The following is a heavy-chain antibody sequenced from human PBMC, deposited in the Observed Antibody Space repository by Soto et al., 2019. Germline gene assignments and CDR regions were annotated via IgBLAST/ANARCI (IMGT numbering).Heavy chain of an antibody. CDR1: GYSFTSYW. Sequence: PGESLKISCQGSGYSFTSYWITWVRQMPGKGLEWMGRIDPSDSYTYYSPSFRGHVTISVTKSITTVFLQWSSLRASDTAMYYCARQIYDSDTGPNFQYYFDSWGQGTPVTVSS. V-gene: IGHV5-10-1*01. J-gene: IGHJ4*02. CDR3: ARQIYDSDTGPNFQYYFDS. D-gene: IGHD3-22*01. CDR2: IDPSDSYT.